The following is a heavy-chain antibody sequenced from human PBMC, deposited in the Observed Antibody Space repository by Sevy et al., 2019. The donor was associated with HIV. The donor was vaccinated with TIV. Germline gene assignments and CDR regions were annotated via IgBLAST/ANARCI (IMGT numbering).Heavy chain of an antibody. Sequence: GGSLRLSCAVSGFTFSSYWMSWVRQAPGKGLEWVANINKDGSERYYVDSVKGRFTISRDSAKNSVYVQMNSLRDEDTCVYYGVRDLSSSWLDSWGQGTLVTVSS. D-gene: IGHD6-13*01. J-gene: IGHJ5*01. CDR2: INKDGSER. CDR1: GFTFSSYW. V-gene: IGHV3-7*01. CDR3: VRDLSSSWLDS.